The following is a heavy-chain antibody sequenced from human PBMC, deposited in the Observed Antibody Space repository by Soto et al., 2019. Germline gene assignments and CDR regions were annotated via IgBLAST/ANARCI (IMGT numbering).Heavy chain of an antibody. CDR2: ISAYNGNT. J-gene: IGHJ4*02. CDR3: ARVHYYDSSGYYLYFDY. D-gene: IGHD3-22*01. CDR1: GGTFSSYA. Sequence: ASVKVSCKASGGTFSSYAISWVRQAPGQGLEWMGWISAYNGNTNYAQKLQGRVTMTTDTSTSTAYMELRSLRSDDTAVYYCARVHYYDSSGYYLYFDYWGQGTLVTVSS. V-gene: IGHV1-18*01.